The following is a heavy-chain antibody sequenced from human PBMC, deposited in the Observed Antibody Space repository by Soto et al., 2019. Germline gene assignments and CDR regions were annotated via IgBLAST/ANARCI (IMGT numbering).Heavy chain of an antibody. CDR2: ISSSGGNT. V-gene: IGHV3-23*01. Sequence: GSVKRSCAASGFSFSTYTMIWVLQAPGNGLEWVSGISSSGGNTYYSDSVKGRFTISRDNSKDTLFLQMNRLGAEDTALYFCAKDLRTGVATTYFDYWGQGNLVTVSS. CDR1: GFSFSTYT. J-gene: IGHJ4*02. CDR3: AKDLRTGVATTYFDY. D-gene: IGHD3-3*01.